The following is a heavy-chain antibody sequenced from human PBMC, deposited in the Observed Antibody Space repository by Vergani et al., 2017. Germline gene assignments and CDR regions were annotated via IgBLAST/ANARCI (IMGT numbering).Heavy chain of an antibody. CDR3: ARVSDGIGVGATFDY. V-gene: IGHV1-18*04. Sequence: QVQLVQSGAEVKKPGASVKVSCKASGYTFTSYYMHWVRQAPGQGLEWMGWISAYNGNTNYAQKLQGRVTMTTDTSTSTAYMELRSLRSDDTAVYYCARVSDGIGVGATFDYWGQGTLVTVSS. J-gene: IGHJ4*02. CDR1: GYTFTSYY. CDR2: ISAYNGNT. D-gene: IGHD1-26*01.